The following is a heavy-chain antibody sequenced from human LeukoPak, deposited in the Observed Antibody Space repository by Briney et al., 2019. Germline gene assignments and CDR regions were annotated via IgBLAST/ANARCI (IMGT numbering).Heavy chain of an antibody. CDR2: INHSGST. J-gene: IGHJ4*02. CDR3: ARPARPYCTNGVCSKNSRRSYFDY. Sequence: SETLSLTCTVSGGSISSSSYYWSWIRQPPGKGLEWIGEINHSGSTNYNPSLKSRVTISVDTSKNQFSLKLSSVTAADTAVYYCARPARPYCTNGVCSKNSRRSYFDYWGQGTLVTVSS. CDR1: GGSISSSSYY. D-gene: IGHD2-8*01. V-gene: IGHV4-39*07.